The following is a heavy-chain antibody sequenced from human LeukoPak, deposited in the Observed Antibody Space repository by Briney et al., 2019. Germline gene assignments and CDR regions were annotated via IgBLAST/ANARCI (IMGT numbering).Heavy chain of an antibody. CDR1: GFTFSSYG. Sequence: QPGGSLRLSCAASGFTFSSYGMHWVRQAPGKGLEWVTVISYDGNNKYYADSVKGRFTISRDNSKNTLYLQMNSLRAEDTAVYYCARDGYSGSDALWGQGTLVTVSS. CDR3: ARDGYSGSDAL. J-gene: IGHJ4*02. CDR2: ISYDGNNK. V-gene: IGHV3-30*03. D-gene: IGHD5-12*01.